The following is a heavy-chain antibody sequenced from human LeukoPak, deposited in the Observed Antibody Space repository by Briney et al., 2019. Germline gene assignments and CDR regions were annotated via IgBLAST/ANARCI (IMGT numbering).Heavy chain of an antibody. CDR2: IKQDGSEK. Sequence: QSGGSLRLSCAASGFTFSSYWMSWVRQAPGKGLEWVANIKQDGSEKYYVDSVKGRFTISRDDAKNSLYLQMNSLRAEDTAVYYCARDLRATTSPGSPQYWGQGTLVTVSS. J-gene: IGHJ4*02. CDR3: ARDLRATTSPGSPQY. D-gene: IGHD1-1*01. CDR1: GFTFSSYW. V-gene: IGHV3-7*01.